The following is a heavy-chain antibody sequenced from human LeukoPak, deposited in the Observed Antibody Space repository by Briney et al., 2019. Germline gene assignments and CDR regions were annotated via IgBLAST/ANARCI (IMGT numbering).Heavy chain of an antibody. CDR2: INPNSGGT. V-gene: IGHV1-2*02. CDR1: GYTFTGHY. J-gene: IGHJ3*02. D-gene: IGHD3-22*01. CDR3: ARARNYYDSSGYYAFDI. Sequence: ASVKVSCKASGYTFTGHYMHWVRQAPGQGLEWMGWINPNSGGTKYAQKFQGRVTMTRDTSISTGYMELGRLRSDDTAVYYCARARNYYDSSGYYAFDIWGQGTMVTVSS.